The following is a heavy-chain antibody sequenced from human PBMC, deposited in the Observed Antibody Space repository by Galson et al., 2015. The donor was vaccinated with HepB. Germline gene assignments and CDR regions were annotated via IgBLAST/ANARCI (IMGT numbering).Heavy chain of an antibody. Sequence: SLRLSCAASGFTFSSYAMSWVRQAPGKGLEWVSGISGSGGSTYYADSVKGRFTISGDNSKNTLYLQMNSLRAEDTAVYYCAKPPLGIVVVIAIDYWGQGTLVTVSS. J-gene: IGHJ4*02. CDR3: AKPPLGIVVVIAIDY. V-gene: IGHV3-23*01. CDR1: GFTFSSYA. D-gene: IGHD2-21*01. CDR2: ISGSGGST.